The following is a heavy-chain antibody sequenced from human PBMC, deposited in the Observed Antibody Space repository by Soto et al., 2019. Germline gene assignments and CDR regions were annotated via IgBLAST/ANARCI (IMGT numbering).Heavy chain of an antibody. V-gene: IGHV1-24*01. CDR3: ATGFLPFGSSGWSYFDY. CDR2: FDPEDGET. J-gene: IGHJ4*02. Sequence: ASVKVSCKVSGYTLTELSMHWVRQAPGKGLEWMGGFDPEDGETIYAQKFQGRVTMTEDTSTDTAYMELSSLRSEDTAVYYCATGFLPFGSSGWSYFDYWGQGTLVTSPQ. D-gene: IGHD6-19*01. CDR1: GYTLTELS.